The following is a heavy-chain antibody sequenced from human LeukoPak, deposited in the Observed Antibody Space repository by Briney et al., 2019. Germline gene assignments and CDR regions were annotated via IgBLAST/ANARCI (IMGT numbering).Heavy chain of an antibody. V-gene: IGHV4-59*01. D-gene: IGHD3-3*01. Sequence: KPSETLSLTCTVSGGSISSYYWSWIRQPPGKGLEWIGYIYYSGSTNYNPSLKSRVTISVDTSKNQFSLKLSSVTAADTAVYYCARGFPYYDFWSGYPTSGMDVWGQGTTVTVSS. CDR3: ARGFPYYDFWSGYPTSGMDV. CDR2: IYYSGST. J-gene: IGHJ6*02. CDR1: GGSISSYY.